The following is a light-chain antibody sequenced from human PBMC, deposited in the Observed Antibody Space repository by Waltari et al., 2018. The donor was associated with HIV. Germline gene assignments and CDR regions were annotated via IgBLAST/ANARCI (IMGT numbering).Light chain of an antibody. CDR3: QQYNSYPIT. J-gene: IGKJ5*01. V-gene: IGKV1-16*01. Sequence: DIQMTQSPSSLSASVGDRVTITCRASQGIGNYLAWFQQRPGKAPQSLVYAASTLQTGVPSRFLGSGSGTDFTLTISSLQPEDFAIYYCQQYNSYPITFGQGTRLEI. CDR2: AAS. CDR1: QGIGNY.